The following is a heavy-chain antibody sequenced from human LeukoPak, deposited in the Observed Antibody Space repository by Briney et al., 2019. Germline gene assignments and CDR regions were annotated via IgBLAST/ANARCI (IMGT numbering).Heavy chain of an antibody. CDR2: IYHSGGT. V-gene: IGHV4-38-2*02. CDR1: SYSISSGYY. CDR3: ARDRYGDYPY. Sequence: KPSETLSLTCSVSSYSISSGYYWGWMRQPPGQGLEWIGSIYHSGGTYYNPSLESRVTISVDTSKNQFSLKMYSVTAADTALYYCARDRYGDYPYWGQGILVTVSS. D-gene: IGHD4-17*01. J-gene: IGHJ4*02.